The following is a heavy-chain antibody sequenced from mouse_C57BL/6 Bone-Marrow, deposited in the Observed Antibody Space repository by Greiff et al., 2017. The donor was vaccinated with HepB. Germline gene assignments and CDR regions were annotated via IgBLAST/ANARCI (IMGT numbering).Heavy chain of an antibody. CDR3: ERDYYGSPGWYFDV. CDR2: ISYDGSN. J-gene: IGHJ1*03. V-gene: IGHV3-6*01. D-gene: IGHD1-1*01. Sequence: DVHLVESGPGLVKPSQSLSLTCSVTGYSITSGYYWNWIRQFPGNKLEWMGYISYDGSNNYNPSLKNRISITRDTSKNQFFLKLNSVTTEDTATYYCERDYYGSPGWYFDVWGTGTTVTVSS. CDR1: GYSITSGYY.